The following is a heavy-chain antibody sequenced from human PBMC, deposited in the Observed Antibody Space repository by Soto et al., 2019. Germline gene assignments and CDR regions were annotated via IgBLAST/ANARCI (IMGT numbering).Heavy chain of an antibody. CDR2: INHSGST. V-gene: IGHV4-34*01. D-gene: IGHD6-19*01. J-gene: IGHJ4*02. Sequence: PSETLSLTCAVYGGSFSGYYWSWIRQPPGKGLEWIGEINHSGSTNYNPSLKSRVTISVDTSKNQFSLKLSSVTAADTAVYYCARESHSSWYFDYWGQGTLVTVS. CDR1: GGSFSGYY. CDR3: ARESHSSWYFDY.